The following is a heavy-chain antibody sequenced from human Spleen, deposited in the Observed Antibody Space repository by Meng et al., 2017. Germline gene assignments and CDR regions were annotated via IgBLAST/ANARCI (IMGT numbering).Heavy chain of an antibody. CDR3: ARGPTTMAHDFDY. D-gene: IGHD4-11*01. CDR2: INHSGST. CDR1: GGSFTGYY. J-gene: IGHJ4*02. Sequence: QLQRQESGPGLVKSSETLSLTCAVYGGSFTGYYWSWIRQPPGKGLEWIGEINHSGSTNYNPSLESRATISVDTSQNNLSLKLSSVTAADSAVYYCARGPTTMAHDFDYWGQGTLVTVSS. V-gene: IGHV4-34*01.